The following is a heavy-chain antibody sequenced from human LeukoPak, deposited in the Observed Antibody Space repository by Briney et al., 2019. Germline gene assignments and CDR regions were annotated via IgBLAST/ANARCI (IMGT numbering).Heavy chain of an antibody. V-gene: IGHV4-30-2*01. CDR3: ARGMGYCASDSCYSYWFDP. D-gene: IGHD2-2*02. CDR2: IHHSGST. J-gene: IGHJ5*02. Sequence: SETLSLTCTVSGGSISSGGYYWSWIRQPPGKGLEWIGYIHHSGSTYYNPSLRSRVTISVDNSKKQFALELSSVTAADTAVYYCARGMGYCASDSCYSYWFDPWGQGILVTVSS. CDR1: GGSISSGGYY.